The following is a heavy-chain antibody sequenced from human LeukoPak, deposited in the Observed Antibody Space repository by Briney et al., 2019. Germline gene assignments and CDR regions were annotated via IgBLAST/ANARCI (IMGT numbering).Heavy chain of an antibody. Sequence: SETLSLTCTVSGGSISSSSYYWGWIRQPPGKGLEWIGSIYYSGSTYYNPSLKSRVTISVDTSKNQFSLKLSSVTAADTAVYYCARDSIYGSRGYFDYWGQGTLVTVSS. CDR2: IYYSGST. D-gene: IGHD3-10*01. CDR1: GGSISSSSYY. CDR3: ARDSIYGSRGYFDY. J-gene: IGHJ4*02. V-gene: IGHV4-39*07.